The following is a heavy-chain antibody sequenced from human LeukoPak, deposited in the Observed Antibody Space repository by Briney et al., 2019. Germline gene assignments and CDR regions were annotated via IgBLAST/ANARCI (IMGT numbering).Heavy chain of an antibody. Sequence: ASVKVSCKASGGTFSSYAISWVRQAPGQGLEWMGRIIPILGIANYAQKFQGRVTITADKSTSTAYMELSSLRSEDTAGYYCARAGGSITMVRGVIMDWYFDLWGRGTLVTVSS. D-gene: IGHD3-10*01. V-gene: IGHV1-69*04. CDR3: ARAGGSITMVRGVIMDWYFDL. CDR1: GGTFSSYA. CDR2: IIPILGIA. J-gene: IGHJ2*01.